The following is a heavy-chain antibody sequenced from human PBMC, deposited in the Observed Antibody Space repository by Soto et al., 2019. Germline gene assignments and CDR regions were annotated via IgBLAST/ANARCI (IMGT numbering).Heavy chain of an antibody. V-gene: IGHV1-2*04. J-gene: IGHJ6*02. CDR2: MSPNSGST. CDR3: AVGVRGVPEALDV. CDR1: GYTFTDYD. D-gene: IGHD3-10*01. Sequence: ASVKVSCKASGYTFTDYDINWVRQASGQGLEWMGWMSPNSGSTDYAQKFQGWVTMTRDTSISTAYMELSRLRSDDTAVYYCAVGVRGVPEALDVWGQGTTVTVSS.